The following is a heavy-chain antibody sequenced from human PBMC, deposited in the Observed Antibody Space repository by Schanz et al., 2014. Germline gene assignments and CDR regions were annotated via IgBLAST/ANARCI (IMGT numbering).Heavy chain of an antibody. V-gene: IGHV1-18*01. CDR1: GYTFTDYG. CDR2: ISTSNGNT. CDR3: ARCQYAIMTGSEYYYGMDF. Sequence: QVQVVQSGAEVKKPGASVKVSCKASGYTFTDYGVIWVRQAPGQGLEWMGWISTSNGNTSYIQKLQGRVTMTPDTSTSTAYMELRILRSDDTAVYYCARCQYAIMTGSEYYYGMDFWGQGTTXTVSS. D-gene: IGHD3-9*01. J-gene: IGHJ6*02.